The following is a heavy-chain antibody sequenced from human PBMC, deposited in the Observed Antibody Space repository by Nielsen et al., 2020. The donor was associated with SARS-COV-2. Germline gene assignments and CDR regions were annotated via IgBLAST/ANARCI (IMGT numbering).Heavy chain of an antibody. D-gene: IGHD3-22*01. J-gene: IGHJ4*02. CDR3: ARDSYYYDSNGEPATPFAY. V-gene: IGHV3-21*01. Sequence: WIRQPPGKGLEWVSSISVSTGYIYYADSVKGRFTISRDNAKNSLYLQMNSLRDEDTAVYYCARDSYYYDSNGEPATPFAYWGQGTLVTVSS. CDR2: ISVSTGYI.